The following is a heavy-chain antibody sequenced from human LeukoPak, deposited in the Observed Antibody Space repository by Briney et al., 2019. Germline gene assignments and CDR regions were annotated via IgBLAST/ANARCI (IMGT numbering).Heavy chain of an antibody. CDR1: GFTFSSYA. CDR2: ISGSGGST. CDR3: AKGGDYDSSGYLDY. D-gene: IGHD3-22*01. J-gene: IGHJ4*02. Sequence: PGGSLRLSCAASGFTFSSYAMSWVRQAPGKGLEWVSAISGSGGSTYYADSVKGRFTISRDNSKNTLYLQMNSLRAEDTAVYYCAKGGDYDSSGYLDYWGQGTLVTVSS. V-gene: IGHV3-23*01.